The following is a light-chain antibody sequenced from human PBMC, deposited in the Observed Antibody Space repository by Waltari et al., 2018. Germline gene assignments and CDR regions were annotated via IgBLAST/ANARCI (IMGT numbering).Light chain of an antibody. J-gene: IGLJ2*01. Sequence: QSALTQPASVSGSPGQSITISCTGTSSDIGRYNYVSWYQHPPGKAPKLMIFDVNNRPSGVSNRFSGSKSGNTASLTISGLQAEDEADYYCSSYTTTSSLLVVFGGGTKLTVL. V-gene: IGLV2-14*03. CDR3: SSYTTTSSLLVV. CDR2: DVN. CDR1: SSDIGRYNY.